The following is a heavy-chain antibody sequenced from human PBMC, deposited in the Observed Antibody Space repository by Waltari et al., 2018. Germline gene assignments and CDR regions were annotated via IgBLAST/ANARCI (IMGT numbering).Heavy chain of an antibody. CDR3: ARGGSSYYDAYGT. V-gene: IGHV4-39*07. CDR1: GVSFSGDNTY. CDR2: MYSTGST. J-gene: IGHJ3*02. D-gene: IGHD1-26*01. Sequence: QLQLQESGPGLVKPSETLSLTCTVSGVSFSGDNTYWGWIRQPPGGGLGWVGSMYSTGSTYYKTSLKSRVTISIDTPNNQFSLKLTSVTAADTAVYFCARGGSSYYDAYGTWGQGTMVTVSS.